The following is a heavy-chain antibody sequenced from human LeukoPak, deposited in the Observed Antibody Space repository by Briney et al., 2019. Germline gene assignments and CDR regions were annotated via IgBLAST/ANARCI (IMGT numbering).Heavy chain of an antibody. V-gene: IGHV1-18*01. CDR2: ISAYNGNT. CDR1: GYSFTSYG. D-gene: IGHD4-17*01. Sequence: ASVKVSCKASGYSFTSYGISWVRQAPGQGLEWMGWISAYNGNTNYAQKLQGRVTMTRDTSTSTVYMELSSLRSEDTAVYYCARVRTVPRAEGLFAFDIWGQGTMVTVSS. J-gene: IGHJ3*02. CDR3: ARVRTVPRAEGLFAFDI.